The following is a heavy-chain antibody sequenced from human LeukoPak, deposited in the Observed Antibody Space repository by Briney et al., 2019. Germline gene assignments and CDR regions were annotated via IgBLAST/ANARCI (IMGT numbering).Heavy chain of an antibody. D-gene: IGHD1-20*01. CDR1: NYPITFSYY. CDR2: IYHSGGST. J-gene: IGHJ5*02. Sequence: PSETLSLTCTVSNYPITFSYYWGWIRQSPGKGLEWIGSIYHSGGSTFYNPSLESRLTMSVDTSKNQISLQMRSVTAEDTAVYYCARDHTTLTGRIQYFDPWGRGTLVTVSS. V-gene: IGHV4-38-2*02. CDR3: ARDHTTLTGRIQYFDP.